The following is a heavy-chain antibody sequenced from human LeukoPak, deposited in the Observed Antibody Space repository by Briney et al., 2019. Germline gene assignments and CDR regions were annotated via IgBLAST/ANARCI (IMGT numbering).Heavy chain of an antibody. D-gene: IGHD6-19*01. CDR2: INPNSGGT. V-gene: IGHV1-2*02. Sequence: ASVKVSCKASGYTFTGYYMHWVRQAPGQGLEWMGWINPNSGGTNYAQKFQGRVTMTRDTSISTAYMELSRLRSDDTAVYYCARVQWLVRHYYYGMDVWGQGTTVTVSS. CDR1: GYTFTGYY. CDR3: ARVQWLVRHYYYGMDV. J-gene: IGHJ6*02.